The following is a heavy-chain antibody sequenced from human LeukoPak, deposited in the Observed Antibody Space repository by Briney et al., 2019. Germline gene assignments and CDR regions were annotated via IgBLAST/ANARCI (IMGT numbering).Heavy chain of an antibody. CDR1: GLTFSSHW. V-gene: IGHV3-74*01. Sequence: GGSLRLSCAASGLTFSSHWMHWVRQAPGKGLVWVSRITNDGSSTTYADSVKGRFTISRDNAKNMLYLQVNSLRAEDTAVYYCAKDWGSSDWYNWFDPWGQGTLVTVSS. CDR2: ITNDGSST. J-gene: IGHJ5*02. D-gene: IGHD6-19*01. CDR3: AKDWGSSDWYNWFDP.